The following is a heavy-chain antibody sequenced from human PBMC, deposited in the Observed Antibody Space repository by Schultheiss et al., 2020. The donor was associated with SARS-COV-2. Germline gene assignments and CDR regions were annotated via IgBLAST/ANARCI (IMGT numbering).Heavy chain of an antibody. J-gene: IGHJ4*02. CDR1: GGSISSSSYY. D-gene: IGHD3-3*01. V-gene: IGHV4-39*07. Sequence: SETLSLTCTVSGGSISSSSYYWGWIRQPPGKGLEWIGYIYYSGSTYYNPSLKSRVTISVDTSKNQFSLKLSSVTAADTAVYYCARGSVKTYDFWSGYYPKYFDYWGQGTLVTVSS. CDR2: IYYSGST. CDR3: ARGSVKTYDFWSGYYPKYFDY.